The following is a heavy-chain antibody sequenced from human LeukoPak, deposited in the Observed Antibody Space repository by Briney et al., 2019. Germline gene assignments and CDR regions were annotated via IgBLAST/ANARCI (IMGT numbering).Heavy chain of an antibody. CDR2: IYDSVNT. CDR3: ARVPVTTNYMDV. CDR1: GGSISSYY. Sequence: SETLSLTCTVSGGSISSYYWSWIRQSPGKGLEWIGYIYDSVNTNYNPSLESRVTISVDTSKKQFSLKLSSVTAADAAPYYCARVPVTTNYMDVWGKGTTVTVSS. J-gene: IGHJ6*03. D-gene: IGHD4-11*01. V-gene: IGHV4-59*08.